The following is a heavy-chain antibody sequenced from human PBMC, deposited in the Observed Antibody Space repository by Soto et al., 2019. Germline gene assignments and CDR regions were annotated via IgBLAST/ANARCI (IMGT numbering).Heavy chain of an antibody. D-gene: IGHD4-17*01. CDR3: ARYDFGTFDY. CDR2: IYHTEST. V-gene: IGHV4-4*02. CDR1: GDPISSNFR. J-gene: IGHJ4*02. Sequence: PXGSLALTCAVSGDPISSNFRCGWVRQPPGKGLEWIGEIYHTESTVYNPSLKSRVTISVDKSKNQFSLNLDSVTAADTAVYYCARYDFGTFDYWGPGIPVTVSS.